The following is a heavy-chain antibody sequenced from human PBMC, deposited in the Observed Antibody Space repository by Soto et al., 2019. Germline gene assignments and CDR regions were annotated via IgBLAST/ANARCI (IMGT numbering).Heavy chain of an antibody. Sequence: EVQLLESGGGLVQPGGSLRLSCAASGFTFSSYAMSWVRQAPGKGLEWLSTISGSGGSTYYADSVKGRLTISRENSKNALYVQMSSLRADDTAVYYCEGDWYFDLWGRGTLVTVSS. CDR3: EGDWYFDL. CDR2: ISGSGGST. J-gene: IGHJ2*01. D-gene: IGHD3-16*01. CDR1: GFTFSSYA. V-gene: IGHV3-23*01.